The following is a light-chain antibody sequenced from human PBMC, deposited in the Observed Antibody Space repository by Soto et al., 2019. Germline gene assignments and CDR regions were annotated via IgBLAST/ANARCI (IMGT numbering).Light chain of an antibody. CDR1: QSISSW. J-gene: IGKJ1*01. V-gene: IGKV1-5*03. CDR2: KAS. CDR3: QQYKSYPWT. Sequence: DIQMTQSPSTLSASVGDRVTITCRASQSISSWLAWYQQKPGKAPKLLIYKASSLESGVPSRFSGSGSGTEFTLTISSLQPDDFATCYCQQYKSYPWTFGQGTKVEIK.